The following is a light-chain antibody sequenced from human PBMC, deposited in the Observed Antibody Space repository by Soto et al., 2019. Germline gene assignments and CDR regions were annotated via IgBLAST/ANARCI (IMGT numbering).Light chain of an antibody. CDR2: DAS. Sequence: EIVLTQSPATLSVSRGERATLSCRASQSVSSYLAWYQQKPGQAPRLLIYDASNRATGIPARFSGSGSGTDFTLTISSLEPEDFAVYYCQQYGSSLWTFGQGTKVDI. V-gene: IGKV3-11*01. CDR3: QQYGSSLWT. CDR1: QSVSSY. J-gene: IGKJ1*01.